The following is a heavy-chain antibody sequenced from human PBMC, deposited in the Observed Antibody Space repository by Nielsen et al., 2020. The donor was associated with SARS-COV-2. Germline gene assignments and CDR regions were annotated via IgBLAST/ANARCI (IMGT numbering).Heavy chain of an antibody. Sequence: GGSLRLSCAASGFTFSSYGMHWVRQAPGKGLEWVAVIWYDGSNKYYADSVKGRFTISRDNSKNTLYLQMNSLRAEDTAVYYCARATTGGYYYGMDVWGQGTTVTVSS. D-gene: IGHD7-27*01. CDR1: GFTFSSYG. J-gene: IGHJ6*02. CDR2: IWYDGSNK. V-gene: IGHV3-30*19. CDR3: ARATTGGYYYGMDV.